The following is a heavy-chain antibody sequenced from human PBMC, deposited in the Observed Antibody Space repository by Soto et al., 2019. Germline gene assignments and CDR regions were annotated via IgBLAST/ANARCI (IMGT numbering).Heavy chain of an antibody. CDR3: ARDGYHYDSSGYPYYYYGMDV. Sequence: PGGSLRLSCAASGFTFSSYAMHWVRQAPGKGLEWVAVISYDGSNKYYADSVKGRFTISRDNSKNTLYLQMNSLRAEDTAVYYCARDGYHYDSSGYPYYYYGMDVWGQGTTVTVSS. J-gene: IGHJ6*02. CDR1: GFTFSSYA. D-gene: IGHD3-22*01. V-gene: IGHV3-30-3*01. CDR2: ISYDGSNK.